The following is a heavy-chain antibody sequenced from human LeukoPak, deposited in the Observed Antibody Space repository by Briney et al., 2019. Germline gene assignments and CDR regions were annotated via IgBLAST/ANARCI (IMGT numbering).Heavy chain of an antibody. V-gene: IGHV4-34*01. CDR1: GGSFSGYY. CDR3: ARGAYDYVWGSYRRYYSDY. D-gene: IGHD3-16*02. CDR2: INHSGST. J-gene: IGHJ4*02. Sequence: SETLSLTCAVYGGSFSGYYWSWIRQPPGKGLEWIGEINHSGSTNYDPSLKSRVTISVDTSKNQFSLKLSSVTAADTAVYYCARGAYDYVWGSYRRYYSDYWGQGTLVTVSS.